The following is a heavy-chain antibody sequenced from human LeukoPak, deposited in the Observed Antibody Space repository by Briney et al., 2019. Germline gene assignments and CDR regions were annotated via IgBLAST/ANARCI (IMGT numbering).Heavy chain of an antibody. CDR2: IYQSGSGSS. D-gene: IGHD3-3*01. V-gene: IGHV4-39*01. CDR1: GGSIISSNYC. J-gene: IGHJ4*02. CDR3: ASTLRFLPYRRFDY. Sequence: SETLSLTCSVSGGSIISSNYCWGWVRQPPGKGLEWIGSIYQSGSGSSYYNPSLKSRVTIFGDTSKNQFFLRLSSVTAADAAVYYCASTLRFLPYRRFDYWGQGTLVTVPS.